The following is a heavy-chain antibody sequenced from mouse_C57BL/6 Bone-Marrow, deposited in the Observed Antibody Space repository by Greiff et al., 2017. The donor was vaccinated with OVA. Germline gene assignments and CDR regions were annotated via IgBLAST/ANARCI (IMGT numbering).Heavy chain of an antibody. J-gene: IGHJ3*01. V-gene: IGHV10-3*01. Sequence: EVQLVESGGGLVQPKGSLKLSCAASGFTFNTYAMHWVRQAPGKGLEWVARIRSKSSNYATYYADSVKDRFTISRDDSQSMLYLQMNNLKTEDTAMYYCVRDENYSNYEGFAYWGQGTLVTVSA. CDR3: VRDENYSNYEGFAY. CDR2: IRSKSSNYAT. D-gene: IGHD2-5*01. CDR1: GFTFNTYA.